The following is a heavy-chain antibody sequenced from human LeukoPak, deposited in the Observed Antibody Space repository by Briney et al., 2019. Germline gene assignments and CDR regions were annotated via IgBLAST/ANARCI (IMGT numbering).Heavy chain of an antibody. V-gene: IGHV3-30*18. Sequence: GRPLRLSCAASGFTFSSYGMHWVRQAPGKGLEWVTVISHDENNKYYADSVKGRFTVSRDNSKNTLDLQMNSLRPEDTAVYYCAKARRERWYGDAFDIWGQGTMVTVSS. CDR3: AKARRERWYGDAFDI. D-gene: IGHD6-13*01. CDR2: ISHDENNK. J-gene: IGHJ3*02. CDR1: GFTFSSYG.